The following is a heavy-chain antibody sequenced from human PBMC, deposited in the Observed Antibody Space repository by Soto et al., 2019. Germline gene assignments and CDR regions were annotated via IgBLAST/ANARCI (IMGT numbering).Heavy chain of an antibody. J-gene: IGHJ4*02. V-gene: IGHV3-9*01. Sequence: EVQLAESGGGLVQPGRSLRLSCAASGFTFDDYAMHWVRQAPGKGLEWVSGISWNSNTIAYADSVKGRFTISRDNAKNSLYLQMNSLRAEDTAFYYCAKDTGPNWGQGTLVTVSS. CDR1: GFTFDDYA. CDR2: ISWNSNTI. CDR3: AKDTGPN.